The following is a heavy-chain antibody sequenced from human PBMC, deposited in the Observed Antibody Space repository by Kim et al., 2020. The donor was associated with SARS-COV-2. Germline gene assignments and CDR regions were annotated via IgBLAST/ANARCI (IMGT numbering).Heavy chain of an antibody. J-gene: IGHJ4*02. D-gene: IGHD3-16*01. CDR1: GFTFSSSW. Sequence: GGSLRLSCAASGFTFSSSWMHWVRQVPGKRLMWVSRIKSDGSLITYAHSVKGRFTISRDNAKTTHYLQMNSLRVEDTAASYCLRNYPWGVFAYWGQGTLV. V-gene: IGHV3-74*03. CDR3: LRNYPWGVFAY. CDR2: IKSDGSLI.